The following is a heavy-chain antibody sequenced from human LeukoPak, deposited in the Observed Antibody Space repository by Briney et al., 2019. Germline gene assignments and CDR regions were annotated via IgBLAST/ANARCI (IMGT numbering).Heavy chain of an antibody. CDR3: ARVPSSGRETDY. CDR2: IYYSGST. Sequence: SETLSLTCTASGGSISSSSYYWGWIRQPPGKGLEWIGSIYYSGSTYYNPSLKSRVTISVDTSKYQFSLKLSSVTAADTAVYYCARVPSSGRETDYWGQGTLVTVSS. J-gene: IGHJ4*02. CDR1: GGSISSSSYY. D-gene: IGHD6-19*01. V-gene: IGHV4-39*07.